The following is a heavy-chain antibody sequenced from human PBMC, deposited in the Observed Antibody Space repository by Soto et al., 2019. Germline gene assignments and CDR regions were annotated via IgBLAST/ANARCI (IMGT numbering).Heavy chain of an antibody. CDR3: AREGRIRSNSWYYYYGMDV. CDR1: GFPLSSNY. CDR2: IYSGGST. Sequence: GGSLRLSCAAPGFPLSSNYISLVRQAPGKGLEWVSVIYSGGSTYYADSVKGRFTISRGNSKNTLYLQMNSLRAEDTAAYYCAREGRIRSNSWYYYYGMDVWGQGTTVTVSS. D-gene: IGHD2-15*01. J-gene: IGHJ6*02. V-gene: IGHV3-53*01.